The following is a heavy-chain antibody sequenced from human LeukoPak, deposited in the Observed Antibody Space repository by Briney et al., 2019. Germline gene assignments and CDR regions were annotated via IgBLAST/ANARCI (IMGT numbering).Heavy chain of an antibody. CDR2: INHSGST. J-gene: IGHJ4*02. CDR1: GGSLSGYY. D-gene: IGHD3-10*01. CDR3: ARGRRITMVRGVRGTDDY. V-gene: IGHV4-34*01. Sequence: SETLSLTCAVYGGSLSGYYWSWIRQPPGKGLEWIGEINHSGSTNYNPSLKSRVTISVDTSKNQFSLKLSSVTAADTAVYYCARGRRITMVRGVRGTDDYWGQGNLVTVSS.